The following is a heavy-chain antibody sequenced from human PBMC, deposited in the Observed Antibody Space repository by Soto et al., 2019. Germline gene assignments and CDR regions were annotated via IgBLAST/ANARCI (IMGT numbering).Heavy chain of an antibody. CDR3: ARGGSDYYASSGHYFTYLDY. V-gene: IGHV4-31*03. CDR2: IYYSGST. D-gene: IGHD3-22*01. CDR1: GGSISSGGYY. J-gene: IGHJ4*02. Sequence: SETLSLTCTVSGGSISSGGYYWSWIREHPGKGLEWIGYIYYSGSTYYNPSLKSRVTISVDTSMNQFSLRLSSVTAADTAVYYCARGGSDYYASSGHYFTYLDYWCQGTLVTISS.